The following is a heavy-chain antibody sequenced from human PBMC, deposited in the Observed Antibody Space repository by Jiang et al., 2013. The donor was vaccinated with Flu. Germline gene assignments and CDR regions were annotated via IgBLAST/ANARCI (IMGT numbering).Heavy chain of an antibody. D-gene: IGHD6-19*01. CDR1: GYTFTSYW. Sequence: GAEVKKPGESLKISCKVSGYTFTSYWIGWVRQMPGKGLEWMGIIYPGDSDTRYSPSFQGQVTISADKSISTAYLQWSSLKASDTAMYYCARRAAVAGRPFDYWGQGTLVTVSS. CDR3: ARRAAVAGRPFDY. J-gene: IGHJ4*02. V-gene: IGHV5-51*03. CDR2: IYPGDSDT.